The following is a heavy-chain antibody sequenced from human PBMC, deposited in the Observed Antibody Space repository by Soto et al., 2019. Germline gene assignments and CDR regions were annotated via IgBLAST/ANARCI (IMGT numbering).Heavy chain of an antibody. D-gene: IGHD2-2*01. V-gene: IGHV1-69*02. CDR2: IIPILGLA. J-gene: IGHJ3*02. CDR1: GGTFSSYT. CDR3: ARASRLGYCSSSSCYDALDI. Sequence: QVQLVQSGAEVKKPGSSVKVSCKASGGTFSSYTISWVRQAPGQGLEWMGRIIPILGLANYAQRFQGRVTITADKSTSPAYMELSSLRSEDTAVYYCARASRLGYCSSSSCYDALDIWGQGTMVTVSS.